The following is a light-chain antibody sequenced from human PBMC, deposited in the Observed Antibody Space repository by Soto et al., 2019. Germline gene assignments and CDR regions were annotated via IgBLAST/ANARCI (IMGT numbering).Light chain of an antibody. CDR1: QSISSW. J-gene: IGKJ1*01. Sequence: DIQMTQSPSTLSASVGDRVTITCRASQSISSWLAWYQQKPGKAPKFLIYAASSLESGVPSRFSGSGSGTEFILTISSLQPEDFATYYCQQYNSYQGAFGQGTKVDIK. CDR2: AAS. V-gene: IGKV1-5*01. CDR3: QQYNSYQGA.